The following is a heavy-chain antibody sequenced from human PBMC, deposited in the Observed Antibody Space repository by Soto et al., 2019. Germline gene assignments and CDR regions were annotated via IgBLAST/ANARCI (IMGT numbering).Heavy chain of an antibody. CDR3: ARGGEFYVLDV. CDR1: GGSISGYY. Sequence: SETLSLTYTVSGGSISGYYWTWIRQPAGKGLEWIGRKHTSGTTNYNPSLKSRVTMSIDTSTNQFSLNLSSVTAADTAVYYCARGGEFYVLDVWGQGTTVTVSS. D-gene: IGHD3-16*01. CDR2: KHTSGTT. J-gene: IGHJ6*02. V-gene: IGHV4-4*07.